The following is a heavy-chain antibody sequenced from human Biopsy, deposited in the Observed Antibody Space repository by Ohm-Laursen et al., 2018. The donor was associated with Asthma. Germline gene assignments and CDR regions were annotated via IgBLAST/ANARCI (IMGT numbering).Heavy chain of an antibody. V-gene: IGHV4-61*08. CDR2: VHSTGST. D-gene: IGHD6-13*01. CDR1: GDSISSPAYY. Sequence: ETLSLTCTVSGDSISSPAYYWSWVRQHPGKGLEWIGYVHSTGSTRFNPSLKSRLTISVDTSVDQVSLKLTSVTAADTAVYYCARATSTWSQSGPHYFDHWGQGTLVTVSS. J-gene: IGHJ4*02. CDR3: ARATSTWSQSGPHYFDH.